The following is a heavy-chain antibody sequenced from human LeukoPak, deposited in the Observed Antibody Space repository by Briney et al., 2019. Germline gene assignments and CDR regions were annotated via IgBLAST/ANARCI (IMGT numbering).Heavy chain of an antibody. CDR3: ARGPHLALDTDDAFDI. V-gene: IGHV3-21*01. CDR2: ISSSSSYI. CDR1: GFTLSSYT. D-gene: IGHD5-18*01. Sequence: GGSLRLSCAVSGFTLSSYTMNWVRQAPGKGLEWVSFISSSSSYIYYADSVKGRFTISRDNAENSLYLQMNSLRVEDTAVYYCARGPHLALDTDDAFDIWGQGTMVTVSS. J-gene: IGHJ3*02.